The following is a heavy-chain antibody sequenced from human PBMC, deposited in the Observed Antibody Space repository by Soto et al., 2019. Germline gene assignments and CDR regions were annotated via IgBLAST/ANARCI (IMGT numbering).Heavy chain of an antibody. J-gene: IGHJ6*03. CDR3: ARDRGVAPPVAGNSHYYYYMDV. D-gene: IGHD6-19*01. CDR2: ISAYNGNT. V-gene: IGHV1-18*01. CDR1: GYSFTNYG. Sequence: QAQLVQSGVEVKKPGASVKVSCKASGYSFTNYGITWVRQAPGQGFEWMGWISAYNGNTNYEQKFQGRVTMPTDASRSAAYLELRSLRSGGTAVYYCARDRGVAPPVAGNSHYYYYMDVWGKGTTVTVSS.